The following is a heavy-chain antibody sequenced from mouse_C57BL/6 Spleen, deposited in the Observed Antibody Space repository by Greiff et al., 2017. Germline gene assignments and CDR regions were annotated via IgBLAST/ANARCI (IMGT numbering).Heavy chain of an antibody. CDR1: GYTFTDYY. V-gene: IGHV1-19*01. D-gene: IGHD2-12*01. J-gene: IGHJ4*01. CDR3: ARSRIYVYAMDY. Sequence: EVQLQESGPVLVKPGASVKMSCKASGYTFTDYYMNWVKQSHGKSLEWIGVINPYNGGTSYNQKFKGKATLTVDKSSSTAYMELNSLTSEDSAVYYCARSRIYVYAMDYWGQGTSVTVSS. CDR2: INPYNGGT.